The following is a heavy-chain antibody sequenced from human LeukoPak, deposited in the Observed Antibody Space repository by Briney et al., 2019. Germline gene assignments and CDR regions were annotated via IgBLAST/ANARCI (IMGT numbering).Heavy chain of an antibody. D-gene: IGHD2-15*01. J-gene: IGHJ4*02. CDR3: AREVGVRGFDY. V-gene: IGHV4-59*01. CDR1: GGSISSYY. Sequence: SETLSLTCTVSGGSISSYYWSWIRQPPGKGLEWIGYIYYSGSTNYNPSLKSRVTISVDTSKNQFSLKLSSVTAADTAVYYCAREVGVRGFDYWGQGTLVTVSS. CDR2: IYYSGST.